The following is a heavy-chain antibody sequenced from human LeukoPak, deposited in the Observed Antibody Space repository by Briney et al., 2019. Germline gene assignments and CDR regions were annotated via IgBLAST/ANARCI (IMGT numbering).Heavy chain of an antibody. J-gene: IGHJ5*02. CDR3: ARDLRGIRGVGSNRFDP. D-gene: IGHD3-10*01. Sequence: PSETLSLTCTVSGGSISRGGYYWSWIRQHPGKGLEWIGYIYYSGSTHYNPSLKSRVTMSVDTSKNQFSLKLSSVTAADTAVYYCARDLRGIRGVGSNRFDPWGQGTLVTVSS. V-gene: IGHV4-31*03. CDR1: GGSISRGGYY. CDR2: IYYSGST.